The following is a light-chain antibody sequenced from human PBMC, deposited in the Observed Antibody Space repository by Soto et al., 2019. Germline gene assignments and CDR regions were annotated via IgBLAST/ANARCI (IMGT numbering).Light chain of an antibody. CDR1: ARLLHKNGYNY. CDR3: MQPLESFQT. V-gene: IGKV2-28*01. Sequence: IVMTQSPLSLSVTPGEAASISCMSSARLLHKNGYNYVDWYMQKPGQSPQLLIYLGSNRASGVPVRFSGSSSDTYFTLEISRVEADDVGVYYCMQPLESFQTFGQGTKVEIK. J-gene: IGKJ1*01. CDR2: LGS.